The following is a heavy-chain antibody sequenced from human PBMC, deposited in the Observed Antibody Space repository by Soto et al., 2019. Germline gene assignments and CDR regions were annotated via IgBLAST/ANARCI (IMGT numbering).Heavy chain of an antibody. V-gene: IGHV2-5*02. CDR2: IYWDDDK. CDR1: GFSVDSHAVG. J-gene: IGHJ2*01. CDR3: AHSEGSRDSYGPYWYFDL. Sequence: QITLKESGPTLVKPTQTLTLTCTFSGFSVDSHAVGVGWFRQPPGKALQWLALIYWDDDKRYSPSLKSRLTITKGTSKNQVVLTLTNVDPVDTATYYGAHSEGSRDSYGPYWYFDLWGRGPPVTVSS. D-gene: IGHD4-17*01.